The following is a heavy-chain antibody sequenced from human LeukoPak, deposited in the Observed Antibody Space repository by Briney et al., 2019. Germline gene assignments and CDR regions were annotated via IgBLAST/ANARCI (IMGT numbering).Heavy chain of an antibody. D-gene: IGHD5-18*01. Sequence: PSETLSLTCTVSGGSISSYYWSWIRQPPGKGLEWIGYIYYSGSTNYNPSLKSRVTISVDTSKNQFSLKLSSVTAADTAVYYCASGYSYGFFPDWGQGTLVTVSS. CDR2: IYYSGST. V-gene: IGHV4-59*01. CDR3: ASGYSYGFFPD. CDR1: GGSISSYY. J-gene: IGHJ4*02.